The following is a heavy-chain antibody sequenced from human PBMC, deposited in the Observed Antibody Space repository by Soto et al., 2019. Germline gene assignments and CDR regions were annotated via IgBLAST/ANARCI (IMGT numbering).Heavy chain of an antibody. Sequence: PGGSLRLSCEASGFTISSYWMHWVRHAPGKGLVWVSRINPDGSSTSYAASVKGRFTFSRDNAKNTLYLQMNSLRDEDTAVYYCARDSDDRSDSSGNYYGYDYWGHGTLVTVSS. CDR2: INPDGSST. CDR1: GFTISSYW. D-gene: IGHD3-22*01. J-gene: IGHJ4*01. V-gene: IGHV3-74*01. CDR3: ARDSDDRSDSSGNYYGYDY.